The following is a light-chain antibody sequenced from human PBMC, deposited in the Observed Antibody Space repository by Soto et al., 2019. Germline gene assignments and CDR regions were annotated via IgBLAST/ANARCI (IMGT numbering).Light chain of an antibody. CDR3: QQYNNWPIT. V-gene: IGKV3-15*01. CDR2: GAS. CDR1: QSIGSN. J-gene: IGKJ5*01. Sequence: EIVMTQSPATLSVSPGERATLSCRTSQSIGSNLAWYLQKPGQAPRPLIYGASTRATGISVRFSGSGSGTEFTLTISSLQSEDFAVYYCQQYNNWPITFGQGTRRRL.